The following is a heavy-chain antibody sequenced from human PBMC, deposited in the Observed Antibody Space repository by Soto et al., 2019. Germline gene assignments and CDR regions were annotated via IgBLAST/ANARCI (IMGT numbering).Heavy chain of an antibody. J-gene: IGHJ4*02. V-gene: IGHV4-31*03. CDR3: ARAPDCTNGVCYDY. Sequence: SETLSLTCTFSVGSISIGGYSWSWIRQHPGKGLEWIGYIYYSGSTYYNPSLKSRVTISVDTSKNQFSLKLSSVTAADTAVYYCARAPDCTNGVCYDYWGQGTLVTVSS. CDR2: IYYSGST. D-gene: IGHD2-8*01. CDR1: VGSISIGGYS.